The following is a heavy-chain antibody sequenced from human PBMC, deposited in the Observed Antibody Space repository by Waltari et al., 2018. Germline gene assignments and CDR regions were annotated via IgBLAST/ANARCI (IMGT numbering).Heavy chain of an antibody. CDR2: IKQDGSEK. CDR1: GFTFTNHW. D-gene: IGHD2-21*02. CDR3: ARGVTTVEY. V-gene: IGHV3-7*04. J-gene: IGHJ4*02. Sequence: EVQLVESGGGLVQPGGSLRLSCSGSGFTFTNHWMSWVGQAPGKGPEWVASIKQDGSEKYYVDSMKGRFTISRDNAKNSLSLQMDSLRAEDTAVYFCARGVTTVEYWGQGTLVTVSS.